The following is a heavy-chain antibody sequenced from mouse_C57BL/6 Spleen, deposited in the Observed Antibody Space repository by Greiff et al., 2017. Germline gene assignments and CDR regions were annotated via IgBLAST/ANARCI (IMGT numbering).Heavy chain of an antibody. CDR3: ARSPYY. CDR2: IDPSDSYT. V-gene: IGHV1-50*01. CDR1: GYTFTSYW. Sequence: QVQLQQPGAELVKPGASVKLSCKASGYTFTSYWMQWVKQRPGQGLEWIGEIDPSDSYTNYNQKFKGKATLTVDTSSSTAYMQLSSLTAEDSAVYYCARSPYYWGQGTTRTVSS. J-gene: IGHJ2*01.